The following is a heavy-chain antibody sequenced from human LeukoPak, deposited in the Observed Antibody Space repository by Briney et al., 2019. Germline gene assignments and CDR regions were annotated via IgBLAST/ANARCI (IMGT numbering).Heavy chain of an antibody. J-gene: IGHJ4*02. CDR1: RFTFSNYC. Sequence: PGRSLRLSCAASRFTFSNYCMHWVRQAPGKGLEWAAVIWFDGSNKYYADSVKGRFTISRDNSKNTLFLLMNGLRAEDTAVYYYARDRSSWSPLYYFDYWGRGTLVTVSS. D-gene: IGHD6-13*01. V-gene: IGHV3-33*01. CDR2: IWFDGSNK. CDR3: ARDRSSWSPLYYFDY.